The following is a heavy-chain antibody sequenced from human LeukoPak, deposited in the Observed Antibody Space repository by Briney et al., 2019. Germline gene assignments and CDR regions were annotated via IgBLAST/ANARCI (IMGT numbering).Heavy chain of an antibody. Sequence: SVKVSCKASGGTFSSYAISWVRQAPGQGLEWMGGIIPISGTANYAQKFQGRVTITADESTSTAYMELSSLRSEDTAVYYCARQVTMVRGVLDYWGQGTLVTVSS. V-gene: IGHV1-69*13. CDR3: ARQVTMVRGVLDY. D-gene: IGHD3-10*01. J-gene: IGHJ4*02. CDR2: IIPISGTA. CDR1: GGTFSSYA.